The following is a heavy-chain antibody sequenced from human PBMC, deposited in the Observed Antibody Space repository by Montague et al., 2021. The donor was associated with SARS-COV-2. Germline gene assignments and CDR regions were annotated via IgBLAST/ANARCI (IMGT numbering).Heavy chain of an antibody. CDR3: VRGVVPAPQVVDN. CDR1: GEPVSGVF. V-gene: IGHV4-4*07. J-gene: IGHJ4*02. D-gene: IGHD2-15*01. CDR2: IYAIEGT. Sequence: SETLSLTCSVSGEPVSGVFWNWIRKPAAKGLEWIGRIYAIEGTDYNPSLESRVTMSVDTSKKQFSLKVSSLTAADTAMYYCVRGVVPAPQVVDNWGLGALVTISS.